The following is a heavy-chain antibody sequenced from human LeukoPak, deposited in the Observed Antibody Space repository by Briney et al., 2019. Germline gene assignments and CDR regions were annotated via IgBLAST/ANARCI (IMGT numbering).Heavy chain of an antibody. Sequence: PGGSLRLSCAASGFTFSRFAITWVRQAPGKGLEWVSGISYNGGSRFYADSVKGRFTISRDNSKNTVFLQMNGLRGDDTAVYYCAKASELGDYPNYYYYGMDVWGQGTTVTVSS. CDR2: ISYNGGSR. J-gene: IGHJ6*02. D-gene: IGHD1-14*01. CDR1: GFTFSRFA. V-gene: IGHV3-23*01. CDR3: AKASELGDYPNYYYYGMDV.